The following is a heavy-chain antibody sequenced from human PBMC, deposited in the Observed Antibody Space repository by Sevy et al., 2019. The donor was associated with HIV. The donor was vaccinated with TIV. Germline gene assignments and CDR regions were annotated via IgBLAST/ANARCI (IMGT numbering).Heavy chain of an antibody. Sequence: GGSLRLSCAASGFTFSSYPMHWVRQAPGKGLEWVSFISFDGTDKYYADSVKGRFTITRDNSKNTLFLQMNSLRAEHTAFYYSVRETTMLPRGAFDFWGQGTMVTVSS. D-gene: IGHD3-10*01. CDR3: VRETTMLPRGAFDF. V-gene: IGHV3-30-3*01. CDR1: GFTFSSYP. J-gene: IGHJ3*01. CDR2: ISFDGTDK.